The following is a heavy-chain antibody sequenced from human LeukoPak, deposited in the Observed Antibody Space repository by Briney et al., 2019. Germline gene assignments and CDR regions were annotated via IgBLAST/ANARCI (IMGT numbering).Heavy chain of an antibody. V-gene: IGHV4-39*01. J-gene: IGHJ4*02. Sequence: SETLSLTCTVSGGSISSSSYYWGWIRQPPGKGLEWIGSIYYSGSTYYNPSLKSRVTISVDTSKNQFSLKLSFVTAADTAVYYCARHAELGDGRFYVKGYYFDYWGQGTLVTVSS. CDR1: GGSISSSSYY. CDR3: ARHAELGDGRFYVKGYYFDY. D-gene: IGHD7-27*01. CDR2: IYYSGST.